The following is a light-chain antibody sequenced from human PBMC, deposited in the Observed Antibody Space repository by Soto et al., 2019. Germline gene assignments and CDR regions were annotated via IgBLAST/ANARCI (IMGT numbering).Light chain of an antibody. CDR2: GNS. J-gene: IGLJ2*01. Sequence: QSVLTQPPSVSGAPGQRVTISCTGSSSNIGAGYDEHWYQQLPGTAPKLLIYGNSNRPSGVPDRFSGSKSGTSASLAITGLQAEDEADYYCQSYDSSRGVFGGGTKLTVL. V-gene: IGLV1-40*01. CDR1: SSNIGAGYD. CDR3: QSYDSSRGV.